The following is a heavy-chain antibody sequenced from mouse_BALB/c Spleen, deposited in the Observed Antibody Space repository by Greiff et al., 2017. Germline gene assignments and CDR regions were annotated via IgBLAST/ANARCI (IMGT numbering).Heavy chain of an antibody. V-gene: IGHV3-6*02. Sequence: EVQLQQSGPGLVKPSQSLSLTCSVTGYSITSGYYWNWIRQFPGNKLEWMGYISYDGSNNYNPSLKNRISITRDTSKNQFFLKLNSVTTEDTATYYCARSWLLRYFDVWGAGTTVTVSS. CDR2: ISYDGSN. CDR1: GYSITSGYY. D-gene: IGHD2-3*01. J-gene: IGHJ1*01. CDR3: ARSWLLRYFDV.